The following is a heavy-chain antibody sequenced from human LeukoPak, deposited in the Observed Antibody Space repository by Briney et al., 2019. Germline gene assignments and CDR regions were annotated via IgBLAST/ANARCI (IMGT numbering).Heavy chain of an antibody. D-gene: IGHD1-1*01. CDR2: IKKDGSDK. J-gene: IGHJ6*04. CDR1: GFTFTTYS. Sequence: PGGSLRLSCAASGFTFTTYSMSWVRQAPGNGLEWVANIKKDGSDKYYVDSVKGRFTISRDNAKNSLYLQMNTLRAEDTAVYYCARDPYNWNDGGYGMDVWGKGTTVTVYS. V-gene: IGHV3-7*03. CDR3: ARDPYNWNDGGYGMDV.